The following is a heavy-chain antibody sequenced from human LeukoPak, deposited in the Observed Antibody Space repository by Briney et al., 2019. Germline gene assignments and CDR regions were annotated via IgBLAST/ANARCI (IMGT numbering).Heavy chain of an antibody. J-gene: IGHJ1*01. Sequence: ASVKVSCKASGYTFTSYGISWVRQAPGQGLEWMGWISAYNGNTNYAQKLQGRVTMTTDTSTSTAYMELRSLRSEDTAVYYCATAVDTAMVRAEYFQHWGQGTLVTVSS. D-gene: IGHD5-18*01. CDR1: GYTFTSYG. CDR3: ATAVDTAMVRAEYFQH. CDR2: ISAYNGNT. V-gene: IGHV1-18*01.